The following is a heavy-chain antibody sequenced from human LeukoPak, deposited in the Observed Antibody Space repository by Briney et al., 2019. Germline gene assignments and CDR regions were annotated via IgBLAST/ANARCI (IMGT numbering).Heavy chain of an antibody. CDR1: GGSISSYY. CDR3: ARATYYYDSSGYVLVDY. D-gene: IGHD3-22*01. Sequence: PSETLSLTCTVSGGSISSYYWSWIRQPAGKGLEWIGRICTSGSTNYSPSLKSRVTMSVDTSKNQFSLKLSSVTAADTAVYYCARATYYYDSSGYVLVDYWGQGTLVTVSS. J-gene: IGHJ4*02. CDR2: ICTSGST. V-gene: IGHV4-4*07.